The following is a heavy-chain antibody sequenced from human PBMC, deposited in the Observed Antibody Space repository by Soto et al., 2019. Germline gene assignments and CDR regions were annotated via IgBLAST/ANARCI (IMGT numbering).Heavy chain of an antibody. Sequence: EDQLLESGGGLVQPGGSLRLACASSGFSFNSYARVWVRQAPGKGLAWVSVISARCGSSYFADSAKGRFTISRDNSKNVLSLEMNNLRAEDTYTYFCAKGSIDYSASVDRWGQGTLVLVSS. J-gene: IGHJ5*02. D-gene: IGHD1-26*01. V-gene: IGHV3-23*01. CDR1: GFSFNSYA. CDR3: AKGSIDYSASVDR. CDR2: ISARCGSS.